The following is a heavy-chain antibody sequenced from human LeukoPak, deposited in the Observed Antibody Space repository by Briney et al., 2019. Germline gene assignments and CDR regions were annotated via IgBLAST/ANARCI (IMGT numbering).Heavy chain of an antibody. Sequence: GASVKVSCKASGYTFTGYYMHWVRQAPGQGREWMGWINPNSGGTNYAQRFQGRVTMTRDTSISTAYMELSRLRSDDTAVYYCARGGTLYGSGSFGPWGQGTLVTVSS. J-gene: IGHJ5*02. D-gene: IGHD3-10*01. V-gene: IGHV1-2*02. CDR1: GYTFTGYY. CDR2: INPNSGGT. CDR3: ARGGTLYGSGSFGP.